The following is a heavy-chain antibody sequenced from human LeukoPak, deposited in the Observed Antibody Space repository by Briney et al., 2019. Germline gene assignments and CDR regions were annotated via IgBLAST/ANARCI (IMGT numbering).Heavy chain of an antibody. V-gene: IGHV3-53*05. J-gene: IGHJ6*02. D-gene: IGHD3-10*01. CDR2: VYSGGTT. Sequence: GGSLRLSCAASGFTVSSKHMTWVRQAPGKGLEWVSVVYSGGTTYYADSVKGRFTISRDNSKNTLYLQMNSLRAEDTAVYYCARDRARWFGELPTPWYYYGMDVWGQGTTVTVSS. CDR1: GFTVSSKH. CDR3: ARDRARWFGELPTPWYYYGMDV.